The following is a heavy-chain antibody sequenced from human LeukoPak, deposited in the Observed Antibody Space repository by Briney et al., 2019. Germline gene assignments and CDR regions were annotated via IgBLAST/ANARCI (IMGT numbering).Heavy chain of an antibody. D-gene: IGHD5-18*01. CDR1: GYTFTSYD. V-gene: IGHV1-8*03. J-gene: IGHJ4*02. Sequence: GASVKVSCKASGYTFTSYDINWVRQATGQGLEWMGWMNPNSGNTGYAQKFQGRVTITRNTSISTAYMELSSLRPEDTAVYYCARGATAMANDYWGQGTLVTVSS. CDR3: ARGATAMANDY. CDR2: MNPNSGNT.